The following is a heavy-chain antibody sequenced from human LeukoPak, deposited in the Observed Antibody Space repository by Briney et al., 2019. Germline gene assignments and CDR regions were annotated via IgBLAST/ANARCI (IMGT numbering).Heavy chain of an antibody. V-gene: IGHV4-59*01. CDR1: GGSISSYY. CDR2: IYYSGST. D-gene: IGHD3-16*01. J-gene: IGHJ4*02. CDR3: ARDRPGGSSFDY. Sequence: SETLSLTCTVSGGSISSYYWSWIRQPPGKGLEWIGYIYYSGSTNYSPSLKSRVTISVDTSKNQFSLKLSSVTAAVTAVYYCARDRPGGSSFDYWGQGTLVTVSS.